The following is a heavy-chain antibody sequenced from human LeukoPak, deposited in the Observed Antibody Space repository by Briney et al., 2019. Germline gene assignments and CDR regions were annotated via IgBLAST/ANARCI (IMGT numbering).Heavy chain of an antibody. CDR2: ISSSGSTI. CDR1: GFTFSSYE. CDR3: VTAPMSTPTPPS. V-gene: IGHV3-48*03. J-gene: IGHJ5*02. Sequence: PGGSLTLSCVSSGFTFSSYEMNWVRQAPGKGLEWVSYISSSGSTIHYADSVKGRFTISRDNAKNSLFLQISSLRAEDTAVYYCVTAPMSTPTPPSWGQGTLATVSS. D-gene: IGHD4-17*01.